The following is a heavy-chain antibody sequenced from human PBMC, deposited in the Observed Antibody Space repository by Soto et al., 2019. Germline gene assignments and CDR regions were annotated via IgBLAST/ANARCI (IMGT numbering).Heavy chain of an antibody. CDR2: ISSSSSYI. J-gene: IGHJ4*02. D-gene: IGHD1-1*01. V-gene: IGHV3-21*01. Sequence: GGSLRLSCAASGFTFSSYSMNWVRQAPGKGLEWVSSISSSSSYIYYADSVKGRFTISRDNGKNSLYLQMNSLRAEDTAVYYCARGRGTGQINYFDYWGQGALVTVSS. CDR3: ARGRGTGQINYFDY. CDR1: GFTFSSYS.